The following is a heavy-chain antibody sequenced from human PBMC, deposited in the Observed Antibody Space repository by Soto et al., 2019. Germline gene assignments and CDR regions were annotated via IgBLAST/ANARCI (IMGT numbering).Heavy chain of an antibody. CDR1: GYTFPDYD. V-gene: IGHV1-8*01. CDR3: ARGMLATLTDF. Sequence: ASVKVSCKASGYTFPDYDINWVRQAAGQGLEWMGWMNPSTGNTRYAQKFQGRLIMTRDTSISTAYMELSSLTSEDTAVYYCARGMLATLTDFWGQGTQVTGSS. J-gene: IGHJ4*02. D-gene: IGHD5-12*01. CDR2: MNPSTGNT.